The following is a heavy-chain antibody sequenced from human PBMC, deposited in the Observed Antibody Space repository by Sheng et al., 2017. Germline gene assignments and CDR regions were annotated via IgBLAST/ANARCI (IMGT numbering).Heavy chain of an antibody. V-gene: IGHV3-23*04. CDR2: ISVNTVHT. Sequence: EIQLVESGGGLVQPGGTLRLSCAASGFLFSKFGMTWVRQAPGKGLEWVSAISVNTVHTYYVDSVKGRFTISRDDSKNTLYLQMNSLRAEDTAIYYCVKDMFDASGLGDYWGQGTLVSVSS. J-gene: IGHJ4*02. D-gene: IGHD3-22*01. CDR1: GFLFSKFG. CDR3: VKDMFDASGLGDY.